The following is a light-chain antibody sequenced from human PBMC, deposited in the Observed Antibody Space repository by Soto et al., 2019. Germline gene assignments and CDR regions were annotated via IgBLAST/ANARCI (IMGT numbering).Light chain of an antibody. J-gene: IGKJ1*01. CDR1: QSVSSSY. Sequence: EIGLTQSPGTLSLSPGERATLSFSAIQSVSSSYLAWYHQKPGQAPRLLIFGAPSRATGIPDRFSGSGSGTDFTLTISRLEPEDFAVYYCQQYGGSSWTFGQGTKVDIK. CDR2: GAP. CDR3: QQYGGSSWT. V-gene: IGKV3-20*01.